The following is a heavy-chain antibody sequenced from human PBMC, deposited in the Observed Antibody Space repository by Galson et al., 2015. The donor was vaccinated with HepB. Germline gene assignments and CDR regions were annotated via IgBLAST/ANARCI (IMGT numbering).Heavy chain of an antibody. V-gene: IGHV1-2*02. D-gene: IGHD5-18*01. CDR2: INPNSGVT. CDR3: ATALRGNNYGRDYHGMDV. CDR1: GYDFSDFY. Sequence: SVKVSCKASGYDFSDFYIHWERQAPGQGLEWMGWINPNSGVTRYADKFQGGVTMTRDTSITTAYLELRRLKSDDTAVYYCATALRGNNYGRDYHGMDVWGQGTTVTVSS. J-gene: IGHJ6*02.